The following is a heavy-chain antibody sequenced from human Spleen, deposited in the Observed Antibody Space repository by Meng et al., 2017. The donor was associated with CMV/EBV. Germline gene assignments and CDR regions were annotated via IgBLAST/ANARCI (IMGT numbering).Heavy chain of an antibody. CDR3: ASGGYSYGYLSY. CDR1: GYSFTTYS. V-gene: IGHV5-51*01. CDR2: IYPGDSDT. D-gene: IGHD5-18*01. J-gene: IGHJ1*01. Sequence: GESLKISCKGSGYSFTTYSIGWVRQMPGKGLEWMVVIYPGDSDTRYSPSFQGQVTISADKSISTAYLQWSSLKASDTAMYNCASGGYSYGYLSYWGQGTLVTVSS.